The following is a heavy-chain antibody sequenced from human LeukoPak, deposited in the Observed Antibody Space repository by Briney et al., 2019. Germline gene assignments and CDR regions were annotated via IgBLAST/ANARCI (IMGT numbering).Heavy chain of an antibody. Sequence: SETLSLTCTVSGGSISSGSYYWSWIRQPAGKGLEWVGRIYTSGSTNYNPSLKSRVTISVDTSKNQFSLKLSSVTAADTAVYYCARDGSTYYDFWSGYSPSYYYGMDDWGQGTTVTVSS. D-gene: IGHD3-3*01. CDR1: GGSISSGSYY. CDR3: ARDGSTYYDFWSGYSPSYYYGMDD. CDR2: IYTSGST. J-gene: IGHJ6*02. V-gene: IGHV4-61*02.